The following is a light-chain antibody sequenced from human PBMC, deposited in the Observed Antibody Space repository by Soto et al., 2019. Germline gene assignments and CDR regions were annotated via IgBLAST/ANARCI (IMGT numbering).Light chain of an antibody. J-gene: IGKJ2*01. CDR1: QSVSSN. V-gene: IGKV3-15*01. CDR3: QQYNNWPMYT. CDR2: GAS. Sequence: EIVMTQSPATLSVSPGERATLSCRASQSVSSNLAWYQQKPGQAPRLLIYGASTRATGIPARFSGSGSWTEFTLTISSLQSADFAVYYCQQYNNWPMYTFGQGTKLEIK.